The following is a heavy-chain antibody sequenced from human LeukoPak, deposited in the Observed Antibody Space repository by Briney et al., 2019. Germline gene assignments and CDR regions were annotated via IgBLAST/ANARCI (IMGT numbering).Heavy chain of an antibody. CDR1: GFTFSTYW. V-gene: IGHV3-7*03. J-gene: IGHJ4*02. CDR2: IKEDGSEK. D-gene: IGHD2-8*01. Sequence: PGGSLRVSCAASGFTFSTYWMTWVRQAPGKGLEWVANIKEDGSEKCYVDFVKGRFTISRDNAKNSLYLQMNSLRAEDTAVYYCARGRYCTTGSCYLDSWGQGILVTVSS. CDR3: ARGRYCTTGSCYLDS.